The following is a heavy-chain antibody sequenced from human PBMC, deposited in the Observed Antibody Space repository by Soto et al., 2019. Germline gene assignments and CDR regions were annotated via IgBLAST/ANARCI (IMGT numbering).Heavy chain of an antibody. CDR2: INPSGGST. Sequence: ASVKVSCKASGYTFTGYYMHWVRQAPGQGLEWMGIINPSGGSTSYAQKFQGRFAMTRDTSTSTVYMELSSLRSEDTAVYYCARDRRYYGSGSYYAFDYCGQGTTVTVSS. V-gene: IGHV1-46*01. J-gene: IGHJ4*02. D-gene: IGHD3-10*01. CDR1: GYTFTGYY. CDR3: ARDRRYYGSGSYYAFDY.